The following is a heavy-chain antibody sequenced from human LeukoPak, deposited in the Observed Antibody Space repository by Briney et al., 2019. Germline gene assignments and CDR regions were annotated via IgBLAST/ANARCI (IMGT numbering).Heavy chain of an antibody. CDR1: GGSISSSSYY. J-gene: IGHJ4*02. CDR2: IYYSGST. V-gene: IGHV4-39*07. D-gene: IGHD2-8*01. Sequence: KPSETLSLTCTVSGGSISSSSYYWGWIRQPPGKGLEWIGSIYYSGSTYYNPSLKSRVTISVDTFKNQFSLKLSSVTAADTAVYYCARDWGWDIVLMVYAAFDYWGQGTLVTVSS. CDR3: ARDWGWDIVLMVYAAFDY.